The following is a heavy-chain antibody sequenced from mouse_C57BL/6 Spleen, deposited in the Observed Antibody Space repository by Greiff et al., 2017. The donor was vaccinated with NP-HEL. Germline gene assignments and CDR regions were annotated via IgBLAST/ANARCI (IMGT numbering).Heavy chain of an antibody. J-gene: IGHJ4*01. CDR2: ISDGGSYT. D-gene: IGHD1-1*01. Sequence: EVHLVESGGGLVKPGGSLKLSCAASGFTFSSYAMSWVRQTPEKRLEWVATISDGGSYTYYPDNVKGRFTISRDNAKNNLYLQMSHLKSEDTAMYYCARDPAYYGSSPYYAMDYWGQGTSVTVSS. CDR3: ARDPAYYGSSPYYAMDY. V-gene: IGHV5-4*01. CDR1: GFTFSSYA.